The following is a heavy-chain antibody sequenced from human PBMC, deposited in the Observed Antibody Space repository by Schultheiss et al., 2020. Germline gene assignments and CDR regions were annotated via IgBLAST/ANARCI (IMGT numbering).Heavy chain of an antibody. CDR1: GGSVSNCTYY. CDR3: ARLTKLIAARPYFDY. Sequence: SETLSLTCTVSGGSVSNCTYYWGWIRQPPGKGLEWIGTIYYSGRTYYNPSLKIRVTISIDTSKDHFSLKLISVTAADTAVYYCARLTKLIAARPYFDYWGQGTLVTVSS. CDR2: IYYSGRT. V-gene: IGHV4-39*02. D-gene: IGHD6-6*01. J-gene: IGHJ4*02.